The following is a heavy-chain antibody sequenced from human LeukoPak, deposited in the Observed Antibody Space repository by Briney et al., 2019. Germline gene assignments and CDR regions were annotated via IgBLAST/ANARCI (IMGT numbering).Heavy chain of an antibody. CDR3: AGTYCTSTTCYVGAVAGYEF. CDR2: VSYSGAT. CDR1: GDSINSYS. V-gene: IGHV4-59*03. Sequence: PSETLSLTCTVSGDSINSYSWSWVWEPPGKGLEWVGYVSYSGATNSHPSLSSLITMSVNTSNNQFPLKISSVTAADTAVYYSAGTYCTSTTCYVGAVAGYEFWGQGTLVTVSS. J-gene: IGHJ4*02. D-gene: IGHD2-2*01.